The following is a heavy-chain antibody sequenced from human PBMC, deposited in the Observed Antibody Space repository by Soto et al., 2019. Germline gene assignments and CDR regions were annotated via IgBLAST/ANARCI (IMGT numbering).Heavy chain of an antibody. D-gene: IGHD3-22*01. CDR3: ARPKDSSGYYYGVFDI. CDR2: ISAYNGNT. CDR1: VDTYDSYG. Sequence: CTDAVDTYDSYGMSWVRQAHGQGLEWMGWISAYNGNTNYAQKLQGRVTMTTDTSTSTAYMELRSLRSDDTAVYYCARPKDSSGYYYGVFDIRVHGTMVTVSS. J-gene: IGHJ3*02. V-gene: IGHV1-18*01.